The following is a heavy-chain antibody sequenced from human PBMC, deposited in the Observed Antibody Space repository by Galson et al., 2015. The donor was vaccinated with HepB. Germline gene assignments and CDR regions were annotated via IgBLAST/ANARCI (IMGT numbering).Heavy chain of an antibody. V-gene: IGHV1-46*01. CDR1: GYTFTSYG. J-gene: IGHJ4*02. D-gene: IGHD6-13*01. CDR3: ARGTTAADPFDY. CDR2: INPSGGST. Sequence: SVKVSCKASGYTFTSYGISWVRQAPGQGLEWMGIINPSGGSTSYAQKFQGRVTMTRDTSTSTVYMELSSLRSEDTAVYYCARGTTAADPFDYWGQGTLVTVSS.